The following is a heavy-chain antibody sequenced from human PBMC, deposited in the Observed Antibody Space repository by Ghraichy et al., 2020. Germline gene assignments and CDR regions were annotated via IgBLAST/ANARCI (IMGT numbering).Heavy chain of an antibody. D-gene: IGHD3-3*01. Sequence: SQTLSLTCAVYGGSFSGYYWSWIRQPPGKGLEWIGEINHSGSTNYNPSLKSRVTISVDTSKNQFSLKLSSVTAADTAVYYCARTPLDFWSGSIWQDDYYFDYWGQGTLVTVSS. J-gene: IGHJ4*02. V-gene: IGHV4-34*01. CDR1: GGSFSGYY. CDR3: ARTPLDFWSGSIWQDDYYFDY. CDR2: INHSGST.